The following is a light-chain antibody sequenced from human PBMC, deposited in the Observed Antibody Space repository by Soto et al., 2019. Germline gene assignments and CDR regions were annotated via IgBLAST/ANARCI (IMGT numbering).Light chain of an antibody. Sequence: EVVLTQSPGTLSLSPGERATLSCRASQSVSGSDLAWYQQKPGQAPRLLISVVSNRATGTLDRFSGSRSGTDFTLTISSLEPEDFAVFYCHQYGISPPTFGPGTKVEI. J-gene: IGKJ1*01. CDR2: VVS. V-gene: IGKV3-20*01. CDR1: QSVSGSD. CDR3: HQYGISPPT.